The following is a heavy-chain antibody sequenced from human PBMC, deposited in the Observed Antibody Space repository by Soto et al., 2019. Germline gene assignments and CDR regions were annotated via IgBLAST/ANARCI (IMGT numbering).Heavy chain of an antibody. CDR3: ARALASYGDYAVV. J-gene: IGHJ6*02. CDR1: GGAISSYY. D-gene: IGHD4-17*01. Sequence: ETLSLTCTVSGGAISSYYSSWSRQPPGKGLEWIGYIYYSGITNYNPSLKSRVTISVDTSKTQFSLKLSSVTAADTAVYYCARALASYGDYAVVWGQGTTVTVSS. CDR2: IYYSGIT. V-gene: IGHV4-59*01.